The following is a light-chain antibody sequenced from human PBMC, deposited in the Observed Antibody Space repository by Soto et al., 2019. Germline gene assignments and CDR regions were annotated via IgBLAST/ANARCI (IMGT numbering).Light chain of an antibody. CDR3: LQDYIYPWT. CDR1: QSVNNN. CDR2: DAS. V-gene: IGKV3D-15*01. Sequence: EIVITQSPATLSVSPGERATLSCRASQSVNNNLAWYQQKPGQAPSLLISDASNRATGIPDRFSGSGSGTDFTLTISSLQPEDFATYYCLQDYIYPWTFGQGTKVDI. J-gene: IGKJ1*01.